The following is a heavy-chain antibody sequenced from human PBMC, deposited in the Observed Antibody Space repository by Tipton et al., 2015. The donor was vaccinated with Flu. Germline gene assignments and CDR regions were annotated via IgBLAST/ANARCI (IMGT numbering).Heavy chain of an antibody. CDR1: GDSISSNTYY. CDR3: ASSGFGKGDF. CDR2: IYYSGSV. D-gene: IGHD3-10*01. Sequence: TLSLTCTVSGDSISSNTYYWSWIRQPAGKGLEWVGRIYYSGSVNYNPSLKSRLTISIDLPKNQFSLRLSPVTAADTAVYYCASSGFGKGDFWGQGTLVTVSS. V-gene: IGHV4-61*02. J-gene: IGHJ4*02.